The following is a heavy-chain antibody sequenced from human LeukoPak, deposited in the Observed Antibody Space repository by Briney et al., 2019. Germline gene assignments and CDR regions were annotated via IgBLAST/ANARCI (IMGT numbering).Heavy chain of an antibody. CDR3: AREWGGLRGGVILL. CDR1: GFTFSSYW. D-gene: IGHD3-16*01. V-gene: IGHV3-7*01. J-gene: IGHJ4*02. Sequence: PGGSLRLSCAASGFTFSSYWMSWVRQAPGKGLEWVANIKQDGSEKYYVDSVKGRFTISRDNAKSSLYLQMNSPRAEDTAVYYCAREWGGLRGGVILLWGQGTLVTVSS. CDR2: IKQDGSEK.